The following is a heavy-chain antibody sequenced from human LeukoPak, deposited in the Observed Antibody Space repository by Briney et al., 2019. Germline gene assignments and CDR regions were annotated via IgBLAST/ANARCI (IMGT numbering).Heavy chain of an antibody. CDR1: GGSISSGGYY. J-gene: IGHJ4*02. Sequence: SETLSLTCTVSGGSISSGGYYWSWIRQHPGKGLEGIGYIYYNGSTYYNPSLKSRVTISVDTSKNQFSLKLSSVTAADTAVYYCASSVGAVAGIAFDYWGQGTLVTVSS. CDR3: ASSVGAVAGIAFDY. V-gene: IGHV4-31*03. CDR2: IYYNGST. D-gene: IGHD6-19*01.